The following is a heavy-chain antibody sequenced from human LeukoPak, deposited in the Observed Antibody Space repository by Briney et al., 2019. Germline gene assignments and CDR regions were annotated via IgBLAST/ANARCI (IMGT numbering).Heavy chain of an antibody. CDR1: GFSFSSYG. Sequence: GGSLRLSCAASGFSFSSYGMRWVRQAPGKGLEWVGDIWYDGSHTYYADSVKGRFTISRDNSMNTLYMQMNSLRGEDAAVYYCVGGGYCSGTSCAHYDGMDVWGQGTTVTVSS. V-gene: IGHV3-33*01. D-gene: IGHD2-2*01. J-gene: IGHJ6*02. CDR2: IWYDGSHT. CDR3: VGGGYCSGTSCAHYDGMDV.